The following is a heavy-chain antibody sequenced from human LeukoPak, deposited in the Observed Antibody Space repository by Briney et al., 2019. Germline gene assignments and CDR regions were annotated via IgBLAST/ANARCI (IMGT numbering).Heavy chain of an antibody. Sequence: PSETLSLTCTVSGGSISSGSYYWGWLRQPPGRGLEWLGSIHYSGSTNYNPSLKSRVAISVDTSKNQFSLKLSSVTAADTAVYYCARGYCSGGSCYSYYYYNYMDVWGKGTTVTVSS. CDR2: IHYSGST. CDR1: GGSISSGSYY. D-gene: IGHD2-15*01. J-gene: IGHJ6*03. V-gene: IGHV4-39*07. CDR3: ARGYCSGGSCYSYYYYNYMDV.